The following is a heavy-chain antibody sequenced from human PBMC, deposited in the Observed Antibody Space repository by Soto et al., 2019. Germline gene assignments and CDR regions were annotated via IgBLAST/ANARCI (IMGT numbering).Heavy chain of an antibody. V-gene: IGHV4-39*01. CDR2: IYYSGSI. CDR1: GGSISSSSYY. J-gene: IGHJ4*02. D-gene: IGHD1-26*01. CDR3: ARRESQGPIDY. Sequence: PSETLSLTCSVSGGSISSSSYYWGWIRQPPGKGLEWIGSIYYSGSIYYNPSLKSRVTISVDTSKNQFSLKLSSVTAAETAVYYCARRESQGPIDYWGQGTLVTVSS.